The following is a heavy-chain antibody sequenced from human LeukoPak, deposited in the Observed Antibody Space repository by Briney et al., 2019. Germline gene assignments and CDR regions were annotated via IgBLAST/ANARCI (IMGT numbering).Heavy chain of an antibody. Sequence: ASVKVSCKASGYIFTSYGIIWVRQAPGQGLEWMGWVSAYNRNTNYAQKLQGRVTMTTDTSTSTAYMELRSLRYDDTAVYYCARDLDGVDYYYMDVWGKGTTVTVSS. CDR2: VSAYNRNT. CDR1: GYIFTSYG. J-gene: IGHJ6*03. D-gene: IGHD4-17*01. V-gene: IGHV1-18*01. CDR3: ARDLDGVDYYYMDV.